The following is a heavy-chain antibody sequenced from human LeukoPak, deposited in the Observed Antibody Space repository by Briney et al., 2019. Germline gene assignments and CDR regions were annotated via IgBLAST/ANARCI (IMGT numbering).Heavy chain of an antibody. CDR2: ISWDGGST. CDR3: AKDLRSGYDSSGRRYYYGMDV. D-gene: IGHD3-22*01. J-gene: IGHJ6*02. V-gene: IGHV3-43*01. CDR1: GFTFDDYT. Sequence: GGSLRLSCAASGFTFDDYTMHWVRQAPGKGLEWVSLISWDGGSTYYADSVKGRFTISRDNSKNSLYLQMNSLRTEDTALYYCAKDLRSGYDSSGRRYYYGMDVWGQGTTVTVSS.